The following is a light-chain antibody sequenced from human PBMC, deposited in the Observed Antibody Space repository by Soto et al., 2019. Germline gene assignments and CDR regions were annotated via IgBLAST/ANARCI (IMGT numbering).Light chain of an antibody. V-gene: IGLV2-14*01. Sequence: QSVLTQPASVSGSPGQSITISCTGTSSDDGGYDYVSWYQQHPGKAPKLMIYEVSNRPSGVSNRFSGSKSGDTASLTISGLQPEDEADYYCSSYTGSDTPYVFGTGTRSPS. J-gene: IGLJ1*01. CDR3: SSYTGSDTPYV. CDR2: EVS. CDR1: SSDDGGYDY.